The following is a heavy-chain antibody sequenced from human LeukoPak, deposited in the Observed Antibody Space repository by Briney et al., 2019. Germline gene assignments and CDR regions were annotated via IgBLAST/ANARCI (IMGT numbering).Heavy chain of an antibody. J-gene: IGHJ4*02. Sequence: GGSLRLSCAASGFTFSSYGMHWVRQAPGKGLEWVAVISYDGSNKYYADSVKGRFTISRDNSKNTLYLQMNSLRAEDTAVYYCAKGAVSSRYGSTFDYWGQGTLVTVSS. CDR2: ISYDGSNK. CDR1: GFTFSSYG. D-gene: IGHD6-13*01. V-gene: IGHV3-30*18. CDR3: AKGAVSSRYGSTFDY.